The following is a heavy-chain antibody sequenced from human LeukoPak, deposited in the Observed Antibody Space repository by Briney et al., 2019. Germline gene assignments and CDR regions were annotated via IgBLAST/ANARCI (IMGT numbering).Heavy chain of an antibody. CDR1: GVSISTYY. CDR2: THYSGIT. Sequence: SETLSLTCTVSGVSISTYYWTWIRQPPGKGLEWIGYTHYSGITNYNASLKSRVTISVDTSKNQFSLKLTSVTAADTAVYYCARDLQSGPPVGWGQGTLVTVSS. V-gene: IGHV4-59*01. D-gene: IGHD3-16*01. CDR3: ARDLQSGPPVG. J-gene: IGHJ4*02.